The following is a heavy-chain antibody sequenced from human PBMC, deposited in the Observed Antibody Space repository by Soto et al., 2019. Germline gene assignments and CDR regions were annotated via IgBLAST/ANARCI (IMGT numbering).Heavy chain of an antibody. D-gene: IGHD6-13*01. CDR2: IYYNGST. V-gene: IGHV4-39*01. J-gene: IGHJ4*02. CDR1: GYSVSSRSYF. CDR3: AKKTSSTWYFWDY. Sequence: SETLSLTCTVSGYSVSSRSYFWGWIRQPPGKGLEWIGTIYYNGSTYYNPSLKSRVTLSVDTSKNQFSLKLTSVTASDTAVYYCAKKTSSTWYFWDYWGLGTLVTVSS.